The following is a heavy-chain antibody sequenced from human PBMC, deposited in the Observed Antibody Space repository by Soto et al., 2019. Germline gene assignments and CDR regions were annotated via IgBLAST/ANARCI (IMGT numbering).Heavy chain of an antibody. Sequence: GGSLRLSCAASGFTFSSYSMNWVRQAPGKGLEWVSAISGSGGSTYYADSVKGRFTISRDNSKNTLYLQMNSLRAEDTAVYYCAKNPDGSGSYYSYYYYYMDVWGKGTTVTVSS. CDR2: ISGSGGST. CDR3: AKNPDGSGSYYSYYYYYMDV. J-gene: IGHJ6*03. V-gene: IGHV3-23*01. D-gene: IGHD3-10*01. CDR1: GFTFSSYS.